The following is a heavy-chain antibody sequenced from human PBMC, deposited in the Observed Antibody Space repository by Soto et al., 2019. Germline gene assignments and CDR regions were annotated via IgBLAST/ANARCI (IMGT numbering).Heavy chain of an antibody. D-gene: IGHD5-18*01. Sequence: EVQLVESGGGLVQPGGSLRLSCAASGFTFSSYSMNWVRQAPGKGLEWVSYISSSSSTIYYADSVKGRFTISRDNAKNSLYLQMNSLRDEDTAVNNCARDKGPVQRWLLVSYYGMDVWGQGTTVTVSS. V-gene: IGHV3-48*02. CDR3: ARDKGPVQRWLLVSYYGMDV. CDR1: GFTFSSYS. CDR2: ISSSSSTI. J-gene: IGHJ6*02.